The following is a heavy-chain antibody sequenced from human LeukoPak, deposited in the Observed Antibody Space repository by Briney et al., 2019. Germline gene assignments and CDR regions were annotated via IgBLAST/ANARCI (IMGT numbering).Heavy chain of an antibody. V-gene: IGHV4-34*01. D-gene: IGHD1-26*01. CDR1: GGSFSGYC. CDR2: INHSGST. Sequence: PSETLSLTCAVYGGSFSGYCWSWIRQPPGKGLEWIGEINHSGSTNYNPSLKSRVTISVDTSKNQFSLKLSSVTAADTAVYYCATVGRLEGAAFDYWGQGTLVTVSS. CDR3: ATVGRLEGAAFDY. J-gene: IGHJ4*02.